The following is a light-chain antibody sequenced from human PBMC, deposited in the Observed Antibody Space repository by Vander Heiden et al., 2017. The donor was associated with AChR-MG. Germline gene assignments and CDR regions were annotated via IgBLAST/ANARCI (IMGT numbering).Light chain of an antibody. CDR1: QSVSSSY. J-gene: IGKJ1*01. CDR2: GAS. Sequence: EIVLTQSPGTLSLSPGERATLSCRASQSVSSSYLAWYQQKPGQAPRLLIYGASSRATGIPDRFSGSGSGTDFTLTISRLEPEDFAVYYWQQYGSTGTFGQGTKVEIQ. CDR3: QQYGSTGT. V-gene: IGKV3-20*01.